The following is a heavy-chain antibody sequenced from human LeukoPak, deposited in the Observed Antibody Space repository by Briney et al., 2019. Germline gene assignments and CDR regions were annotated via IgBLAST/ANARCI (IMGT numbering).Heavy chain of an antibody. CDR1: GGSISSGSYY. V-gene: IGHV4-61*02. CDR2: IYTSGST. D-gene: IGHD2-2*01. CDR3: ARGEVVPAANRGWFDP. Sequence: SETLSLTCTVSGGSISSGSYYWSWIRQPAGKGLEWIGRIYTSGSTNYNPSLKSRVTISVDTSKNQFSLKLSSVTAADTAVYYRARGEVVPAANRGWFDPWGQGTLVTVSS. J-gene: IGHJ5*02.